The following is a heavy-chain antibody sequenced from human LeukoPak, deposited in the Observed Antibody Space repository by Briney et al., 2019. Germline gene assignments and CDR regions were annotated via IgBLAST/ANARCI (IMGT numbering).Heavy chain of an antibody. V-gene: IGHV4-59*12. D-gene: IGHD2-15*01. CDR3: ARGSYCSGGSCDNWFDP. J-gene: IGHJ5*02. CDR2: IYYSGSGST. CDR1: GGSISGYY. Sequence: PSETLSLTCTVSGGSISGYYWSWIRQPPGKGLEWIGYIYYSGSGSTNYNPSLKSRVTISVDTSKNQFSLKLSSVTAADTAVYYCARGSYCSGGSCDNWFDPWGQGTLVTVSS.